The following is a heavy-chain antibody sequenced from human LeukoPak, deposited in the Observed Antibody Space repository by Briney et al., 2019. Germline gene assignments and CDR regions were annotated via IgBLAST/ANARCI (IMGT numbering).Heavy chain of an antibody. D-gene: IGHD3-22*01. CDR3: ALGGYSSGYYLYFDY. CDR1: GGSISSYY. V-gene: IGHV4-4*07. J-gene: IGHJ4*02. Sequence: SETLSLTCTVSGGSISSYYWSWIRQPAGKGLEWIGRIYTSGSTNYNPSLKSRVTISVDTSKNQFSLKLSSVTAADTAVYYCALGGYSSGYYLYFDYWGQGTLVTISS. CDR2: IYTSGST.